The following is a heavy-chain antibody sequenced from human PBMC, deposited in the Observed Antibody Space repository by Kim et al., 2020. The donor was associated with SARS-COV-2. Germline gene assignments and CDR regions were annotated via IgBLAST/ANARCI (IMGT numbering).Heavy chain of an antibody. CDR3: ARSNAMDV. V-gene: IGHV3-7*03. Sequence: GGSLRLSCAASGFTFSNYWMTWVRQAPGKGLEWVANIKQHGSEIYYVDSVKGRFTISRDDAKNSLYLQMNSLRAEYTALYYCARSNAMDVWGQGTTVTVSS. J-gene: IGHJ6*02. CDR2: IKQHGSEI. CDR1: GFTFSNYW.